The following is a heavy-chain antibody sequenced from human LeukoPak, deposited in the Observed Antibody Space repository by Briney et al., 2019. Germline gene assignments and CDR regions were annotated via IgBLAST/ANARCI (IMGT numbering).Heavy chain of an antibody. V-gene: IGHV4-59*01. CDR2: IYYGGNT. CDR1: GGSISSYY. Sequence: PSETLSLTCTVSGGSISSYYWSWIRQPPGKGLEWIGYIYYGGNTNYNPSLKSRVTISVDTSENHFSLRLSSVTAADTAIYYCARDKNFDYWGQGTLVTVSS. CDR3: ARDKNFDY. J-gene: IGHJ4*02.